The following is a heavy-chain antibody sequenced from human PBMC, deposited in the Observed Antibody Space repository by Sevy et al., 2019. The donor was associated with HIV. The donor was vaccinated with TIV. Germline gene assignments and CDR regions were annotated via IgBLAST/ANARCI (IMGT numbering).Heavy chain of an antibody. CDR3: ARHFANWNGNGFDI. Sequence: GESLKISCKGSGYSFTSYWIGWVRQMPGKGLEWMGIIYPGDSDTRYSPSFQGQVTISADKSTSTAFLQWSSLQASDTALYYCARHFANWNGNGFDIWGQGTMVTVSS. CDR1: GYSFTSYW. CDR2: IYPGDSDT. J-gene: IGHJ3*02. D-gene: IGHD1-20*01. V-gene: IGHV5-51*01.